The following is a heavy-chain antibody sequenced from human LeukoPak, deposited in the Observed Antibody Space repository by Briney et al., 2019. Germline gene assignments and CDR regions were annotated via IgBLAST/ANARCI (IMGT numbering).Heavy chain of an antibody. J-gene: IGHJ4*02. Sequence: GGSLRLSCAASGIPFSSYAMTWVRQAPGKGLEWVSSISDTGGNTYYADSVKGRFTISRDNSKNILYLQMNSLRAEDTALYYCARKAHYYGSGTYDPFDYWGQGTLVTVSS. V-gene: IGHV3-23*01. CDR2: ISDTGGNT. CDR1: GIPFSSYA. D-gene: IGHD3-10*01. CDR3: ARKAHYYGSGTYDPFDY.